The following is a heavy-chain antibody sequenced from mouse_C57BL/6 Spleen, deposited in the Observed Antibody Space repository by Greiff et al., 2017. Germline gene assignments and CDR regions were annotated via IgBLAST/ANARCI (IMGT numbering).Heavy chain of an antibody. CDR3: TINVRRSFDY. J-gene: IGHJ2*01. CDR2: IDPETGGT. V-gene: IGHV1-15*01. Sequence: QVQLQQPGAELVRPGASVTLSCKASGYTFTDYEMHWVKQTPMHGLEWIGAIDPETGGTAYNQKFKGKAILTADKSSSTAYMELRSLTSDDSSVYYCTINVRRSFDYGGQGTTLTVSS. CDR1: GYTFTDYE.